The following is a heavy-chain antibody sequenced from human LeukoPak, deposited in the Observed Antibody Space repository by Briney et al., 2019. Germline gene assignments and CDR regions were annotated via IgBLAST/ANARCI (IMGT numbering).Heavy chain of an antibody. J-gene: IGHJ4*02. Sequence: AGGSLRLSCAASGFTFSTYAMSWVRRAPGKGLEWVSAVSGSGSSAYYADSVKGRFTISRDNSKNTLYLQLNSLRAEDTAVYYCAKDTLGGVSGTLYSDYWGQGSLVTVSS. CDR3: AKDTLGGVSGTLYSDY. V-gene: IGHV3-23*01. CDR1: GFTFSTYA. CDR2: VSGSGSSA. D-gene: IGHD1-26*01.